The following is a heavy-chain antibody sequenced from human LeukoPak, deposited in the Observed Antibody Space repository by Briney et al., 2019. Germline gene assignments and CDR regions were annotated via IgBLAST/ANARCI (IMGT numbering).Heavy chain of an antibody. CDR3: ARVLQLWLNWFDP. J-gene: IGHJ5*02. Sequence: SETLSLTCAVYGGSFSGYYWSWIRQPPGKGLEWIGEINHSGSTKYNPSLKSLVTISVDTSKNQFSLKRSSVPAADTAVYYCARVLQLWLNWFDPWGQGTLVTVSS. D-gene: IGHD5-18*01. CDR2: INHSGST. CDR1: GGSFSGYY. V-gene: IGHV4-34*01.